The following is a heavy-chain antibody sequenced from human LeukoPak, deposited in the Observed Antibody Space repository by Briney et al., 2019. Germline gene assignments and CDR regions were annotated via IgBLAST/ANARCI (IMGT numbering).Heavy chain of an antibody. CDR1: GGSISSYY. D-gene: IGHD3-16*01. CDR3: ARWGSSWFDP. J-gene: IGHJ5*02. CDR2: IYYSGST. V-gene: IGHV4-59*01. Sequence: KASETLSLTCTVSGGSISSYYWSWIRQPPGEGLEWIGYIYYSGSTNYNPSLKSRVTISVDTSKNQFSLRLSSVTAADTAVYYCARWGSSWFDPWGQGTLVTVSS.